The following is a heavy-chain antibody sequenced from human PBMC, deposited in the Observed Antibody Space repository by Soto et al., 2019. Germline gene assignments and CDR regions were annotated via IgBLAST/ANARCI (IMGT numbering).Heavy chain of an antibody. D-gene: IGHD3-3*01. CDR3: ASHLYYDFWSGTSPYYYYGMDV. CDR1: GGTFSSYA. Sequence: SVKVSCKAAGGTFSSYAISWVRQAPGQGLEWMGGIIPIFGTANYAQKFQGRVTITADESTSTAYMELSSLRSEDTAVYYCASHLYYDFWSGTSPYYYYGMDVWGQGTTVTVSS. CDR2: IIPIFGTA. J-gene: IGHJ6*02. V-gene: IGHV1-69*13.